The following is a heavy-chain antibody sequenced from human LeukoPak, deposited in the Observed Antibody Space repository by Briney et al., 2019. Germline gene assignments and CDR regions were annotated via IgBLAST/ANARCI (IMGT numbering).Heavy chain of an antibody. D-gene: IGHD2-2*01. Sequence: SETLSLTCVLPGDSMSVATRRSVPQPPGKGLEWIGYVFYTGSTNYTPSLKSRVTISQDTPKNQVSLRLISVHAADTAVYDCAGSKSAAMFYWYFDLWGRGTLVTVSS. J-gene: IGHJ2*01. CDR2: VFYTGST. CDR3: AGSKSAAMFYWYFDL. CDR1: GDSMSVAT. V-gene: IGHV4-59*01.